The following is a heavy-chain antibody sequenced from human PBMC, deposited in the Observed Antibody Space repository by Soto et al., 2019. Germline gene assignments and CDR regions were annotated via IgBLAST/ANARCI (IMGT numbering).Heavy chain of an antibody. Sequence: GGSLRLSCAASGFTFDTYVMHWVRQAPGRGLEWVALIWYDGSNKYYADSVKGRFAISRDNSKNTLYLQMNSLRAEDTAVYYCARGARDFDYWGQGTLVTVSS. J-gene: IGHJ4*02. CDR3: ARGARDFDY. CDR2: IWYDGSNK. D-gene: IGHD3-16*01. CDR1: GFTFDTYV. V-gene: IGHV3-33*01.